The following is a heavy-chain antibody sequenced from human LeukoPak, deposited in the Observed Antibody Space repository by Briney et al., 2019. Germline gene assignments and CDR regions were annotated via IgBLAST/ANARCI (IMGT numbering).Heavy chain of an antibody. CDR2: ISGSGGDT. CDR3: ARGPSGYHNT. D-gene: IGHD5-12*01. CDR1: GFTCSSYA. Sequence: GGSLRLSCAASGFTCSSYAMSWVRQVPGKGLEWVSAISGSGGDTYYADSVKGRFTISRDNSKNTLYLQMNSLRAEDTAVYYCARGPSGYHNTGGQGTLVTVSS. J-gene: IGHJ4*02. V-gene: IGHV3-23*01.